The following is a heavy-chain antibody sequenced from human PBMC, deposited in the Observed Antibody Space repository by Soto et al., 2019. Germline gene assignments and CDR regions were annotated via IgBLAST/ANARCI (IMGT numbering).Heavy chain of an antibody. J-gene: IGHJ4*02. Sequence: LSLTCTVSGGSISSGDYYWSWIRQPPGKGLEWIGYIYYSGSTYYNPSLKSRVTISVDTSKNQFSLKLSSVTAADTAVYYCARGDGFGDRRVDYWGQGTLVTVSS. CDR3: ARGDGFGDRRVDY. V-gene: IGHV4-30-4*01. CDR2: IYYSGST. D-gene: IGHD3-10*01. CDR1: GGSISSGDYY.